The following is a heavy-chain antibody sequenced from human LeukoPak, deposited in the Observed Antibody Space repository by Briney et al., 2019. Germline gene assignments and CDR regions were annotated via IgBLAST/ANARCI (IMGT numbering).Heavy chain of an antibody. Sequence: SETLSLTCAVYGGSFSGYYWSWIRQPPGKGLEWIGEINHSGSTNYNPSLKSRVTISVDTSKIQFSLKLSSVTAADTAVYYCARSSPQTRLTYYFDYWGQGTLVTVSS. V-gene: IGHV4-34*01. J-gene: IGHJ4*02. CDR3: ARSSPQTRLTYYFDY. CDR2: INHSGST. CDR1: GGSFSGYY. D-gene: IGHD2-15*01.